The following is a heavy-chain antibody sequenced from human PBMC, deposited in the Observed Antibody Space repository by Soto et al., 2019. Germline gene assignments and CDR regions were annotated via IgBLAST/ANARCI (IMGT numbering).Heavy chain of an antibody. Sequence: NPPETLSLTCGVSGGSVTNTTYFWSWIRQPPGKELEWIGNIYYRGTTNYNPSLQGRVTMSIDTSKNQFSLMLTSVTAADTAVYYCTRVATAVPSWGRGVLVTVSS. J-gene: IGHJ5*02. V-gene: IGHV4-61*01. CDR2: IYYRGTT. CDR1: GGSVTNTTYF. D-gene: IGHD5-18*01. CDR3: TRVATAVPS.